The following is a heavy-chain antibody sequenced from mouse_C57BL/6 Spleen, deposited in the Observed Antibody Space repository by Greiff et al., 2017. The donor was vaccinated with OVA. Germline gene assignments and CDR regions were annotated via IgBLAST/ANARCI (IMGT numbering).Heavy chain of an antibody. CDR2: INPSTGGT. J-gene: IGHJ1*03. D-gene: IGHD4-1*01. CDR1: GYSFTGYY. Sequence: VQLQQSGPELVKPGASVKISCKASGYSFTGYYMNWVKQSPETSLEWIGEINPSTGGTTYNQKFKAKATLTVDKSSSTAYMQLKSLTSEDSAVYYCATPNWDWYFDVWGTGTTVTVSS. V-gene: IGHV1-42*01. CDR3: ATPNWDWYFDV.